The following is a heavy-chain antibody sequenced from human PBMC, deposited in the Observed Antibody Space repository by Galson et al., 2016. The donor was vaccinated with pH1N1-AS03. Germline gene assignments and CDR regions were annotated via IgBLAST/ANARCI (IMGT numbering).Heavy chain of an antibody. CDR1: GFTFSSYA. D-gene: IGHD3-9*01. V-gene: IGHV3-23*01. CDR2: FSGGVGRT. J-gene: IGHJ5*02. Sequence: LRLSCAASGFTFSSYAMSWVRQAPGKGLEWVSTFSGGVGRTYYADSVKGRFTISRDTSNNTLYLQMNSLRAEDTAIYYCVKDLWMTLDLTAWGQGTLVTVSS. CDR3: VKDLWMTLDLTA.